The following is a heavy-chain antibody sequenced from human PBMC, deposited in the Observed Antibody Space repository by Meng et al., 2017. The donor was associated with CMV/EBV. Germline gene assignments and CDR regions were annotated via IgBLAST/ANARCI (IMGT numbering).Heavy chain of an antibody. V-gene: IGHV3-74*01. CDR3: ARDGVFSRGKAVWFDP. D-gene: IGHD3-10*01. J-gene: IGHJ5*01. Sequence: AGPLRLSCAVSGFTFSSYWMHWVRQAPGKGLAWVSRINSDGSSTSYADSVKGRFTISRDNAKNTLYLQMNSLRAEDTAVYYCARDGVFSRGKAVWFDPWGQGTMVTVSS. CDR1: GFTFSSYW. CDR2: INSDGSST.